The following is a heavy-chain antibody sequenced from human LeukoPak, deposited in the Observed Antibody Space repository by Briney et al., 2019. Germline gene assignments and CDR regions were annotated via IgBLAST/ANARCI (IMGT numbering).Heavy chain of an antibody. Sequence: ASVKVSCKASGYTFTGYYMHWVRQAPGQGLEWMGTTNPSGGSTNYAQKFQGRVTMTRGTSTSIVYMDLSSLTSEDTAVYYCARGLLHSDYWGQGTLVTVSS. CDR1: GYTFTGYY. J-gene: IGHJ4*02. CDR2: TNPSGGST. CDR3: ARGLLHSDY. V-gene: IGHV1-46*01.